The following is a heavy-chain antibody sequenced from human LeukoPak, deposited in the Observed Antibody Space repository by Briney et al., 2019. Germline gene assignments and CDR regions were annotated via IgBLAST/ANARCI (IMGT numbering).Heavy chain of an antibody. Sequence: VASVKVSCKASGYTFTGYYIHWVRQAPGQGLEWMGGIIPIFGTANYAQKFQGRVTITADESTSTAYMELSSLRSEDTAVYYCARGYSGYDSFFSYAFDIWGQGTMVTVSS. CDR1: GYTFTGYY. J-gene: IGHJ3*02. CDR2: IIPIFGTA. D-gene: IGHD5-12*01. CDR3: ARGYSGYDSFFSYAFDI. V-gene: IGHV1-69*13.